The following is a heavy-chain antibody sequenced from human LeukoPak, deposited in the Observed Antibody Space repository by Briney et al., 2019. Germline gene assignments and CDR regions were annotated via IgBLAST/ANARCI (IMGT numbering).Heavy chain of an antibody. CDR1: GFTFSSYS. CDR3: ARGRGSWYLSDY. D-gene: IGHD6-13*01. Sequence: GGSLRLSCAASGFTFSSYSMNWVRQAPGKGLEWVSYISSSGGSSVTIYYADSVKGRFTISRDNSKNTLYLQMNSLRAEDTAVYYCARGRGSWYLSDYWGQGTLVTVSS. J-gene: IGHJ4*02. CDR2: ISSSGGSSVTI. V-gene: IGHV3-48*01.